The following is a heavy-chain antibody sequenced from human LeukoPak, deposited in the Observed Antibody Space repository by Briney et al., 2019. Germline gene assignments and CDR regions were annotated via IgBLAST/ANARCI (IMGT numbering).Heavy chain of an antibody. Sequence: SETLSLTCTVSGGSISSYYWSWIRQPPGKGLEWIGYIYYSGSTNYNPSLKSRVTISVDTSKNQFSLKLSSVTAADTAVYYCARERGSETLIDYWGQGSLLSVSS. J-gene: IGHJ4*01. CDR1: GGSISSYY. CDR3: ARERGSETLIDY. V-gene: IGHV4-59*01. CDR2: IYYSGST. D-gene: IGHD3-10*01.